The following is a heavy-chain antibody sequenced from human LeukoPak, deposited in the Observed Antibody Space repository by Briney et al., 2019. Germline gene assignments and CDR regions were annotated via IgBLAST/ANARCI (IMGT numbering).Heavy chain of an antibody. CDR2: LDPNSADT. D-gene: IGHD3-10*01. Sequence: ASVKVSCKASGYTFTSYGISWVRQAPGQGLEWMGWLDPNSADTYSAQKFQGRVTMTRDTSITTAYMELSRLRSDDTAVYYCARANREYYGSTFYMDVWGKGTTVTISS. CDR1: GYTFTSYG. J-gene: IGHJ6*04. CDR3: ARANREYYGSTFYMDV. V-gene: IGHV1-2*02.